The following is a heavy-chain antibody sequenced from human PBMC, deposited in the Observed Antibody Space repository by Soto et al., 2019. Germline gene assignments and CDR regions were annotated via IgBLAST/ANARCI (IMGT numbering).Heavy chain of an antibody. CDR1: GGTFSSYT. Sequence: ASVKVSCKASGGTFSSYTISWVRQAPGQGLEWMGRIIPILGIANYAQKFQGRVTITADKSTSTAYMELSSLRSEDTAVYYCAREPEFQRYIVVVPAYYFDYWGQGTLVTVSS. CDR2: IIPILGIA. D-gene: IGHD2-2*01. V-gene: IGHV1-69*04. CDR3: AREPEFQRYIVVVPAYYFDY. J-gene: IGHJ4*02.